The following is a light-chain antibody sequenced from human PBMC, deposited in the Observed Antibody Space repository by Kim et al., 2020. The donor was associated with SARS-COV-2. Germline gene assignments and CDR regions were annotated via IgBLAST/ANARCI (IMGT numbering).Light chain of an antibody. Sequence: GSLVNLTCTLSSGHSTYLIAWHQQQPGKAPRYLMNLEERGTYIKGSGVPDRFSGSSSGADRYLTISNLQSEDEADYYCETWDNYVVFGGGTQLTVL. J-gene: IGLJ2*01. V-gene: IGLV4-60*03. CDR3: ETWDNYVV. CDR2: LEERGTY. CDR1: SGHSTYL.